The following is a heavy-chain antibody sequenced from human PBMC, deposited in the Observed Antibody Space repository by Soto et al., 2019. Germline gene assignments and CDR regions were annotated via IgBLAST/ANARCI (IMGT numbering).Heavy chain of an antibody. Sequence: PSETLSLTCAVSGGSISGSYYYWAWLRQSPGKGPEWIGSVFYTGFTSYNPSLESRVSVSVDMSKSQFSLKLSAVTAADTAVYYCASGYSSGWPFDYWGQGTLVTVSS. CDR1: GGSISGSYYY. V-gene: IGHV4-39*01. J-gene: IGHJ4*02. CDR2: VFYTGFT. D-gene: IGHD6-19*01. CDR3: ASGYSSGWPFDY.